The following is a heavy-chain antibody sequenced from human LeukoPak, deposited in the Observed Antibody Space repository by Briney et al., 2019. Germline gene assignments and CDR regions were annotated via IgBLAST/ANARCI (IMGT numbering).Heavy chain of an antibody. CDR3: ARGRDIVVVPAALYYYYYYMDV. J-gene: IGHJ6*03. V-gene: IGHV1-24*01. CDR1: GHTLTELS. CDR2: FDPEDGET. D-gene: IGHD2-2*01. Sequence: GASVKVSCKVSGHTLTELSMHWVRQAPGKGLEWMGGFDPEDGETIYAQKFQGRVTITADESTSTAYMELSSLRSEDTAVYYCARGRDIVVVPAALYYYYYYMDVWGKGTTVTVSS.